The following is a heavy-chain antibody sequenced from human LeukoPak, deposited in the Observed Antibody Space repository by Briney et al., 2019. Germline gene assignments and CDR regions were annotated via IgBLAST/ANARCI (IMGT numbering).Heavy chain of an antibody. J-gene: IGHJ3*02. V-gene: IGHV1-18*04. CDR1: GYTFTSYG. CDR3: ARAPRVRGVIKNAFDI. Sequence: ASVKVSCKASGYTFTSYGISWVRQAPGQGLEWMGWISAYNGNTNYAQKLQGRVTMTTDTSTSTAYMELRSQRSDDTAVYYCARAPRVRGVIKNAFDIWGQGTMVTVSS. D-gene: IGHD3-10*01. CDR2: ISAYNGNT.